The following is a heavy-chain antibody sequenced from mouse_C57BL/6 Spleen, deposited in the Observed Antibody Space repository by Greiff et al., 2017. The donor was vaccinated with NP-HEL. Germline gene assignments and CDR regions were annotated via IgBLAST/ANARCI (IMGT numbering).Heavy chain of an antibody. CDR3: ARFPYYGSSYWYFDV. CDR1: GFTFSDYG. D-gene: IGHD1-1*01. Sequence: EVKVVESGGGLVKPGGSLKLSCAASGFTFSDYGMHWVRQAPEKGLEWVAYISSGSSTIYYADTVKGRFTISRDNAKNTLFLQMTSLRSEDTAMYYCARFPYYGSSYWYFDVWGTGTTVTVSS. CDR2: ISSGSSTI. J-gene: IGHJ1*03. V-gene: IGHV5-17*01.